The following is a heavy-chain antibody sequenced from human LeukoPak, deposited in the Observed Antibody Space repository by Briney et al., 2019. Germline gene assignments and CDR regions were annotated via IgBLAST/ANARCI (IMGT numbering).Heavy chain of an antibody. V-gene: IGHV3-20*04. CDR3: ARVTSSGWYGNPKNAFDI. D-gene: IGHD6-19*01. Sequence: GGSLRLSCAASGFNSDDYAMSWVRQAPGKGLEWVSSINWNGGSTGYADSVKGRFTISRDNAKNSLYLQMNSLRAEDTALYYCARVTSSGWYGNPKNAFDIWGQGTMVTVSS. CDR2: INWNGGST. J-gene: IGHJ3*02. CDR1: GFNSDDYA.